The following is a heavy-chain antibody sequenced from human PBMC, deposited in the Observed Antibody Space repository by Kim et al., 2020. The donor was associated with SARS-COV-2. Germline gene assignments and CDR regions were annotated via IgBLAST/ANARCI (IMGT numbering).Heavy chain of an antibody. Sequence: YLKSRVTISVDTAKNQFSLKLSSVTAADTAVYYCARRIAAAGTRVVWFDPWGQGTLVTVSS. V-gene: IGHV4-39*01. CDR3: ARRIAAAGTRVVWFDP. D-gene: IGHD6-13*01. J-gene: IGHJ5*02.